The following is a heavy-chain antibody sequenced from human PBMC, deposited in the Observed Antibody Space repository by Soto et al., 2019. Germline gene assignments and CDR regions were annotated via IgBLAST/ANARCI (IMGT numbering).Heavy chain of an antibody. CDR1: GYSFTSYW. CDR2: IYPGDSDT. Sequence: PGESLKVSSKGAGYSFTSYWIGWVRQMPGKGLEWMGIIYPGDSDTRYSPSFQGQVTISADKSISTAYLQWSSLKASDTAMYYCVKYSRRNYYFDYWGQGTLVTVSS. V-gene: IGHV5-51*01. J-gene: IGHJ4*02. CDR3: VKYSRRNYYFDY. D-gene: IGHD6-6*01.